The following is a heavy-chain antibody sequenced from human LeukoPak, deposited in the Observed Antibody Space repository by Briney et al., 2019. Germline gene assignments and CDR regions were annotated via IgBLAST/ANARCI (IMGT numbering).Heavy chain of an antibody. CDR2: IISSSTTI. CDR3: ARDYSSSTPDY. CDR1: GLTFNNYN. V-gene: IGHV3-48*04. J-gene: IGHJ4*02. D-gene: IGHD6-6*01. Sequence: GGSLRLSCAASGLTFNNYNMNWVRRAPGKGLEWVSYIISSSTTIYYTDSVKGRFTISRDNAKNSLYLQMNSLTAEDTAVYYCARDYSSSTPDYWGQGTLVTVTS.